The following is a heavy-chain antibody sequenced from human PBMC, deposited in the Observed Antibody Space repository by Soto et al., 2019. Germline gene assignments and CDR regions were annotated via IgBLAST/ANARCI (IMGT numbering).Heavy chain of an antibody. CDR2: IYYSGST. CDR3: ARQRRITTCHAEY. Sequence: QLQLQESGPGLVKPSETLSLICTVSGGSITTTTSHYWGWIRQPPGKGLEWIGNIYYSGSTDYNPSLKSRATISVDTSKNQFSLRLSTVTAADTAVYYCARQRRITTCHAEYWGQGTLVTVSP. CDR1: GGSITTTTSHY. V-gene: IGHV4-39*01. J-gene: IGHJ4*02.